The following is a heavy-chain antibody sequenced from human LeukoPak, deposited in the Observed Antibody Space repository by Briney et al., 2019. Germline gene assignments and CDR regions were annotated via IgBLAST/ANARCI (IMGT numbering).Heavy chain of an antibody. D-gene: IGHD3-22*01. CDR1: GGSFSGYY. CDR2: INHSGST. Sequence: PSETLSLTCAVYGGSFSGYYWSWIRQPPGKGLEWIGEINHSGSTNYNPSLKSRVTISVDTSKNQFSLKLSSVTAADTAVYYCASSGDYYDSSGYFDYWGQGTLVTVSS. CDR3: ASSGDYYDSSGYFDY. J-gene: IGHJ4*02. V-gene: IGHV4-34*01.